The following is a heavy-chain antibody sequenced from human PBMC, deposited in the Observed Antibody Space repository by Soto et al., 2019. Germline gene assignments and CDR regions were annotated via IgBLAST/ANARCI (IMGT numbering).Heavy chain of an antibody. Sequence: SVKVSCKASGGTFSSYAMTWVRQAPGQGLEWMGGIIPIFGTANYAQKFQGRVTITADESTSTAYMELSSLRSEDKAVYYCARAPAVRGYYYYGMDVWGQGTTVTVSS. V-gene: IGHV1-69*13. CDR3: ARAPAVRGYYYYGMDV. CDR2: IIPIFGTA. D-gene: IGHD3-10*01. CDR1: GGTFSSYA. J-gene: IGHJ6*02.